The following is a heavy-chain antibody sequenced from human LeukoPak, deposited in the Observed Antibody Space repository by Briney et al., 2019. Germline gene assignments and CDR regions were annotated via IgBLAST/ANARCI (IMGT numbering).Heavy chain of an antibody. J-gene: IGHJ1*01. D-gene: IGHD6-13*01. CDR1: GFTFSSYA. CDR3: AKDFRSQSYSSSWYGYFQH. CDR2: ISGSGGST. Sequence: PGGSLRLSCAASGFTFSSYAMSWVRQAPGKGLEWVSAISGSGGSTYYADSVKGRFTISRDNSKNTLYLQMNSLRAEDTAVYYCAKDFRSQSYSSSWYGYFQHWGQGTLVTVSS. V-gene: IGHV3-23*01.